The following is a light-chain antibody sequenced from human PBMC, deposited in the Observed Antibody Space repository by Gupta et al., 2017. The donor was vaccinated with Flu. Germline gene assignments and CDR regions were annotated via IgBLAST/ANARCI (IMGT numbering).Light chain of an antibody. Sequence: PSSLSASAGDRVTITCQASQDISKYLNWYQQKPGKAPKLLIYDASNLETGVPSRFSGSGSGTDFTFTISSLQPEDIATYYCQQYDNLPFTFGQGTKLEIK. CDR3: QQYDNLPFT. CDR1: QDISKY. V-gene: IGKV1-33*01. J-gene: IGKJ2*01. CDR2: DAS.